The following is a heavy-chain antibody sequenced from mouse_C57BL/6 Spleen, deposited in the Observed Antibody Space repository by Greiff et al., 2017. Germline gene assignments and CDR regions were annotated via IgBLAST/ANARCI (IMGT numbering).Heavy chain of an antibody. V-gene: IGHV1-18*01. J-gene: IGHJ1*03. CDR3: ARYHYGSSYAYCDV. CDR2: INPNNGGT. D-gene: IGHD1-1*01. Sequence: EVQLQQSGPELVKPGASVKIPCKASGYTFTDYNMDWVKQSHGKSLEWIGDINPNNGGTIYNQKFKGKAKLTVDKSSSTAYMELRSLTSEYTAVYYCARYHYGSSYAYCDVWGTGTTGTVSA. CDR1: GYTFTDYN.